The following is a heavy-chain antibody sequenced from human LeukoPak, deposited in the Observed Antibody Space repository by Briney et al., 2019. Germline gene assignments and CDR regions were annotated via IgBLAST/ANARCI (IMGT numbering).Heavy chain of an antibody. Sequence: PGESLKISCKGSGYSFTSYWIGWVRQMPGKGLEWMGIIYPGDSDTRYSPSFQGQVTISADKSISTDYLQWSSLKASDTAMYYCARPYYDSSGYYSGFDPWGQGTLVTVSS. D-gene: IGHD3-22*01. V-gene: IGHV5-51*01. CDR1: GYSFTSYW. J-gene: IGHJ5*02. CDR2: IYPGDSDT. CDR3: ARPYYDSSGYYSGFDP.